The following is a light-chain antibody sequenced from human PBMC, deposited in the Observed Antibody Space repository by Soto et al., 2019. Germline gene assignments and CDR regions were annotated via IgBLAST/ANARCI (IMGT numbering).Light chain of an antibody. CDR2: EVS. CDR1: SSDVGGSDY. CDR3: SSFTSGSTVV. J-gene: IGLJ2*01. Sequence: QSALTQPASVSGSPGQSITISCTGTSSDVGGSDYVSWYQQHPGKAPKLMIYEVSYRPSGVSNRFSGSKSGNTASLTISGLQADDEADYYCSSFTSGSTVVFGGGTKLTVL. V-gene: IGLV2-14*01.